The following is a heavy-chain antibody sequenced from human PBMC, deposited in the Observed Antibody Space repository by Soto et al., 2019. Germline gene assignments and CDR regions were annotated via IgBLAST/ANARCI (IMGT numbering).Heavy chain of an antibody. CDR2: ISGSGGGT. J-gene: IGHJ4*02. CDR3: AKGPRDYYGSGSYPPPDY. V-gene: IGHV3-23*01. D-gene: IGHD3-10*01. Sequence: EVQLLESGGGLVQPGGSLRLSCAASGFTFSSYAMSWVRQAPGKGLEWVSAISGSGGGTYYADSVKGRFTISRDNSNNTLYLQMNSLTAEDTAVYYCAKGPRDYYGSGSYPPPDYWGQGTLVTVSS. CDR1: GFTFSSYA.